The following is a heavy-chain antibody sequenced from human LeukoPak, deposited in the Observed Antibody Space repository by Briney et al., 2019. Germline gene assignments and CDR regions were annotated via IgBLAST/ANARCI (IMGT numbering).Heavy chain of an antibody. J-gene: IGHJ4*02. CDR2: ISSSGSTI. D-gene: IGHD1-1*01. CDR1: GFTFSNYN. V-gene: IGHV3-48*01. CDR3: ARVSLVGTPTRWGYFDY. Sequence: GGSLRLSCAASGFTFSNYNIIWVRQAPGKGLEWVSYISSSGSTIYYADSVEGRFTISRDNAKNSLYLQMNSLRAEDTAVYYCARVSLVGTPTRWGYFDYWGQGTLVTVSS.